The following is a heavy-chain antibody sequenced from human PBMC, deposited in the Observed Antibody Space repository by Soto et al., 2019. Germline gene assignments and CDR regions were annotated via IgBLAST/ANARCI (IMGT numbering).Heavy chain of an antibody. D-gene: IGHD3-22*01. CDR2: IIPIFGTA. Sequence: SVKVSCKASGCTFSSYAVTWVRQAAGQGLEWMGGIIPIFGTANYAQKFQGRVTITADESTSTAYMELSSLRSEDTAVYYCAANYYDTSRYYFAYGGQGTLVPVSS. J-gene: IGHJ4*02. CDR1: GCTFSSYA. V-gene: IGHV1-69*13. CDR3: AANYYDTSRYYFAY.